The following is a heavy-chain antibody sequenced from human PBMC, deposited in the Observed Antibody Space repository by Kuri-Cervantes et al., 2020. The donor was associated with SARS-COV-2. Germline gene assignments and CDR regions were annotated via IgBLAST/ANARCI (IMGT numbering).Heavy chain of an antibody. CDR2: IKQDGSEK. CDR3: AKGGGLDLYYYYYYMDV. V-gene: IGHV3-7*03. Sequence: GESLKISCAASGFTFGGYWMSWVHQAPGKGLEWVANIKQDGSEKYYVDSVKGRFTISRDNSKNTLYLQMNSLRAEDTAVYYCAKGGGLDLYYYYYYMDVWGKGTTVTVSS. J-gene: IGHJ6*03. D-gene: IGHD3-3*01. CDR1: GFTFGGYW.